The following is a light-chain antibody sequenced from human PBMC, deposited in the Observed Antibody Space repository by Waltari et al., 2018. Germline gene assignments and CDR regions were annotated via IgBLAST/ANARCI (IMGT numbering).Light chain of an antibody. J-gene: IGKJ1*01. CDR1: QSVSRS. CDR2: DAS. Sequence: IVLTQSPGTLSLSPGESATLSCRASQSVSRSLTWYQQKPGQAPRLLIYDASSRATGIPDRFSGSGSGTDFSLTISRLQPEDFAVYYCQHYVRLPATFGQGTKVEIK. V-gene: IGKV3-20*01. CDR3: QHYVRLPAT.